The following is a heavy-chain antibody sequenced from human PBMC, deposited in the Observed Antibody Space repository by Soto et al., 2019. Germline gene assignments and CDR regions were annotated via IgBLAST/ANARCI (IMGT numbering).Heavy chain of an antibody. J-gene: IGHJ4*02. D-gene: IGHD6-13*01. V-gene: IGHV1-3*01. Sequence: ASVKVSCKASGYTFTNYAMHWVRQAPGQRLEWMGWINAGNGNTKYSQKFQGRVTITRDTSATTAYMELSSLRSEDTAVYYCARGGSSNCPFDYWGQETLVTVSS. CDR3: ARGGSSNCPFDY. CDR1: GYTFTNYA. CDR2: INAGNGNT.